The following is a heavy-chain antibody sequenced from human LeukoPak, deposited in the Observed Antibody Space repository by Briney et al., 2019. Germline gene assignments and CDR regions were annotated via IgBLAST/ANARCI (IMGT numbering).Heavy chain of an antibody. V-gene: IGHV4-61*02. J-gene: IGHJ4*02. CDR2: IHKSGST. Sequence: KASQTLSLTCTVSGGSISSGGYYWSWIRQPAGKGLEWIGRIHKSGSTNYNPSLKSRVTISVDTSKNQFSLKLSSVTAADTAVYYCATGGCSSWYCLDYWGQGTLVTVSS. D-gene: IGHD6-13*01. CDR3: ATGGCSSWYCLDY. CDR1: GGSISSGGYY.